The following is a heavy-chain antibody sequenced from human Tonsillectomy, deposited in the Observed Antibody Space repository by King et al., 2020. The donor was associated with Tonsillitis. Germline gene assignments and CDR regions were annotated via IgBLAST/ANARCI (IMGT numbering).Heavy chain of an antibody. Sequence: VQLVQSGAEVKKSGSSVKVSCKASGGTFSSYAISWVRQAPGQGLEWMGRIIAILGIPHYAQKFQGRVTITADKSTSTAYMELSSLRSEDTAVYYCARDGSNYYGSGSYPKVPNWFDPWGQGTLITVSS. D-gene: IGHD3-10*01. V-gene: IGHV1-69*09. J-gene: IGHJ5*02. CDR1: GGTFSSYA. CDR2: IIAILGIP. CDR3: ARDGSNYYGSGSYPKVPNWFDP.